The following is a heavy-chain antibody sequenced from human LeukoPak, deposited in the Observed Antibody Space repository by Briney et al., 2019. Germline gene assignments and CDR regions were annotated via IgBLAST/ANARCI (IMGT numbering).Heavy chain of an antibody. CDR1: GGSITNYY. D-gene: IGHD6-19*01. CDR2: IYYSGST. V-gene: IGHV4-59*08. Sequence: SETLSLTCTVSGGSITNYYWSWIRQPPGKGLEWIGYIYYSGSTNYNPSLKSRVTISVDTSKNQFSLSLSSVTAADTAVYYRAQATSYTGHLGWWGQGTLVTVSS. J-gene: IGHJ4*02. CDR3: AQATSYTGHLGW.